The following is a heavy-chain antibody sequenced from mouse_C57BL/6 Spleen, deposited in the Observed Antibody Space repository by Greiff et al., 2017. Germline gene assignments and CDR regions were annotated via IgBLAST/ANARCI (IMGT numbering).Heavy chain of an antibody. J-gene: IGHJ4*01. Sequence: ELTLMASGGGLVQPGGSLSLSCAASGFPFTAYYMSWVRQPLGKALGGLGFIRNKATGYTTVFSASVKGRFTIYRDHSLSFLFLQMNARRAEDSATDYCSRSYYSNYEAMDDWGQGTSVTVSS. D-gene: IGHD2-5*01. CDR2: IRNKATGYTT. CDR3: SRSYYSNYEAMDD. V-gene: IGHV7-3*01. CDR1: GFPFTAYY.